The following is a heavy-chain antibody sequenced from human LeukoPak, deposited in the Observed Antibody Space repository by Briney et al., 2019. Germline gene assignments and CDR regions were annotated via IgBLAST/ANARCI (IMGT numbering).Heavy chain of an antibody. Sequence: SETLSLTCTVSGGSISSSSYYWGWIRQPPGKGLEWIGSIYYSGSTYYNPSLKSRVTISVYTSKNQFSLKLSSVTAADTAVYYCARANIVVVVAALYFDYWGQGTLVTVSS. CDR3: ARANIVVVVAALYFDY. D-gene: IGHD2-15*01. J-gene: IGHJ4*02. CDR1: GGSISSSSYY. V-gene: IGHV4-39*07. CDR2: IYYSGST.